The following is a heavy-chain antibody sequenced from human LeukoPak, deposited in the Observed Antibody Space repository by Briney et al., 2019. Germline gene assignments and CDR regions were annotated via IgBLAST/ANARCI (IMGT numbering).Heavy chain of an antibody. CDR1: GYTFTGYY. Sequence: ASVKVSCKASGYTFTGYYMHWVRQAPGQGLEWMGWINPNSGGANYAQKFQGRVTMTRDTSISTAYMELSRLRSDDTAVYYCARPFTYSSSWSSFDYWGQGTLVTVSS. CDR2: INPNSGGA. J-gene: IGHJ4*02. CDR3: ARPFTYSSSWSSFDY. V-gene: IGHV1-2*02. D-gene: IGHD6-13*01.